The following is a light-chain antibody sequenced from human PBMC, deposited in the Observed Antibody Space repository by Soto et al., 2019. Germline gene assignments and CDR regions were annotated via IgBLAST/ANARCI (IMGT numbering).Light chain of an antibody. V-gene: IGKV3-20*01. Sequence: EIVLTQSPGTLSLSPGERAALSCRASQSVSSTYLAWYQQKPGQAPRLLIYGASSRATGIPDRFSGSGSGTDFTLTISRLEPEDCAVYYCQQHGSSQTLGGGTKV. CDR2: GAS. CDR3: QQHGSSQT. J-gene: IGKJ4*01. CDR1: QSVSSTY.